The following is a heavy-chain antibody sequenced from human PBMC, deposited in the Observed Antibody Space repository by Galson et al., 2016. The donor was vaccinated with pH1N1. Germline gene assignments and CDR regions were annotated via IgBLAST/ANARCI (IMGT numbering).Heavy chain of an antibody. Sequence: SLRLSCAASGFRFDDYAMHWVRQAPGKGLEWVSGINWKSNNIVYADSVKGRFPISRDNAKRSLFLEMNSLRVEDTALYYCVKDFKGYFYYMDVWGKGTTVTVSS. J-gene: IGHJ6*03. CDR2: INWKSNNI. CDR3: VKDFKGYFYYMDV. CDR1: GFRFDDYA. V-gene: IGHV3-9*01.